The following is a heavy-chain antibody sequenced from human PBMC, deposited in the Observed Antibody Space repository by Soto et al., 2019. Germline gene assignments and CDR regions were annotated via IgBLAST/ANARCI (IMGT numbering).Heavy chain of an antibody. Sequence: GGSLRVSCAASGFTFSAYDMHWVRQTTGKGLEWVSAIGAADDPYYLGSVKGRFTISRENAKNSLYLQMNSLRAEDTAVYYCARAYSGRLPRRADYYFAMDVWGQGTTVTVSS. CDR3: ARAYSGRLPRRADYYFAMDV. CDR1: GFTFSAYD. D-gene: IGHD2-15*01. J-gene: IGHJ6*02. CDR2: IGAADDP. V-gene: IGHV3-13*05.